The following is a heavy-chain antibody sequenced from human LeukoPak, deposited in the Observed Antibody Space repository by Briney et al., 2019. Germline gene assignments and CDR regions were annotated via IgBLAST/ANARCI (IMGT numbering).Heavy chain of an antibody. J-gene: IGHJ4*02. CDR3: AKDSSGWYAHLDY. CDR2: ISSSSSYI. V-gene: IGHV3-21*01. CDR1: GFTFSSYS. D-gene: IGHD6-19*01. Sequence: KPGGSLRLSCAASGFTFSSYSMNWVRQAPGKGLEWVSSISSSSSYIYYADSVKGRFTISRDNAKNSLYLQMNSLRAEDTAVYYCAKDSSGWYAHLDYWGQGTLVTVSS.